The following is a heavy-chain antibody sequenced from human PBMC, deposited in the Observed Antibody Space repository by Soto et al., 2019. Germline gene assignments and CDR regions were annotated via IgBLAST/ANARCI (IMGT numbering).Heavy chain of an antibody. D-gene: IGHD3-22*01. Sequence: GSLRLSCAASGFTFSSYAMSWVRQAPGKGLEWVSAISGSGGSTYYADSVKGRFTISRDNSKNTLYLQMNSLRAEDTAVYYCAKDKTYYYDSSGYPGPEYGMDVWGQGTTVTVSS. J-gene: IGHJ6*02. CDR2: ISGSGGST. CDR1: GFTFSSYA. CDR3: AKDKTYYYDSSGYPGPEYGMDV. V-gene: IGHV3-23*01.